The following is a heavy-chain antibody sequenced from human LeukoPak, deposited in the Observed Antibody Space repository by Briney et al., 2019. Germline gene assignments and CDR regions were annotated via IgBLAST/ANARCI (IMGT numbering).Heavy chain of an antibody. D-gene: IGHD1-7*01. V-gene: IGHV3-30-3*01. CDR1: GFTFSSYA. CDR2: ISYDGSNK. CDR3: ARGLGGTPDY. Sequence: GGSLRLSCAASGFTFSSYAMHWVRQAPGKGLEWVAVISYDGSNKYYADSVKGRFTISRDNSKNTLYLQMNSLRAEDTAVYYCARGLGGTPDYWGQGTLVTVSS. J-gene: IGHJ4*02.